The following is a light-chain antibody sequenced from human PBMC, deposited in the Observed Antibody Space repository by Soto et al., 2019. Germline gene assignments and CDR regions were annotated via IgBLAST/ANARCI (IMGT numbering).Light chain of an antibody. Sequence: QSVLTQPASVSGSPGQSITISCTGTSSDVGGYDFVSWYQQHPGKAPKFMIYDVTNRPSGVSDRFSGSKSGNTASLTISGLQAEDEADYYCSSYISSNTQSYGFGTGTKVTVL. V-gene: IGLV2-14*01. CDR1: SSDVGGYDF. J-gene: IGLJ1*01. CDR3: SSYISSNTQSYG. CDR2: DVT.